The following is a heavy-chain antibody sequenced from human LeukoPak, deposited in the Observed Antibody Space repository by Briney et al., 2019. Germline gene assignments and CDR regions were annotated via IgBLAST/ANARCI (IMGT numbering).Heavy chain of an antibody. CDR3: ARDLELRSGWFDP. Sequence: SVKVSCKASGGTFSNSAISWVRQAPGQGLEWMGGIIPIFGTANYAQRFQGRVTITADKSTSTAYMELSSLRSEDTAVYYCARDLELRSGWFDPWGQGTLVTVSS. CDR1: GGTFSNSA. J-gene: IGHJ5*02. V-gene: IGHV1-69*06. CDR2: IIPIFGTA. D-gene: IGHD1-7*01.